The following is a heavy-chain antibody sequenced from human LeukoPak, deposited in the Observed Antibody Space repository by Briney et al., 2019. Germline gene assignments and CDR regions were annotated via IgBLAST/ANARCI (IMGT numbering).Heavy chain of an antibody. J-gene: IGHJ4*02. CDR3: ARGDVETRMLFEYYFDY. CDR2: ISSSGTTI. D-gene: IGHD2-8*01. CDR1: GFTFSDCY. Sequence: TGGSLRLSCAASGFTFSDCYMSWFRQAPGKGLEWLSYISSSGTTIYYEESVKGRFTISRDNAKNSVYLQMHSLRAEDTAVYYCARGDVETRMLFEYYFDYWGQGALVTVSS. V-gene: IGHV3-11*01.